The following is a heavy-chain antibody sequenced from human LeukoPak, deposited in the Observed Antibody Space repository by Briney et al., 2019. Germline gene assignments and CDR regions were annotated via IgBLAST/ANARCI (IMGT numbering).Heavy chain of an antibody. J-gene: IGHJ6*03. CDR1: GFTFSSYW. Sequence: PGGSLRLSCAASGFTFSSYWMSWVRQAPGKGLEGVANIKQDGSEKYYVDSVKGRFTISRDNAKNSLYLQMNSLRAEDTAVYYCARSGRGVDSFYFYMDVWGKGTTVTVSS. CDR2: IKQDGSEK. CDR3: ARSGRGVDSFYFYMDV. V-gene: IGHV3-7*01. D-gene: IGHD3-10*01.